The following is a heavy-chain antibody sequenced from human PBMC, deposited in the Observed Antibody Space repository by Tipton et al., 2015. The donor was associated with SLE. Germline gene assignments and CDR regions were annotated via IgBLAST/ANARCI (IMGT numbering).Heavy chain of an antibody. CDR3: ARGGRFWEWLRHAVDI. CDR1: GFTFSSYA. V-gene: IGHV3-30*04. Sequence: QVQLVQSGGGVVQPGRSLRLSCAASGFTFSSYAMHWVRQAPGKGLEWVAVISYDGSNKYSADSVKGRFTISGDNSKNTLYLQMNSLRAEDTAVYYCARGGRFWEWLRHAVDIWGQGTMVTVSS. J-gene: IGHJ3*02. D-gene: IGHD3-3*01. CDR2: ISYDGSNK.